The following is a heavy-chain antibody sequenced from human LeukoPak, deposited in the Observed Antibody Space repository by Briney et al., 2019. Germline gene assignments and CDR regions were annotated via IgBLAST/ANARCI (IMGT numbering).Heavy chain of an antibody. D-gene: IGHD3-3*01. CDR3: ARRYYDFWSGYFPDY. J-gene: IGHJ4*02. V-gene: IGHV1-18*01. Sequence: ASVKVSCKASGYTFTSYGISWVRQAPGQGLEWMGWISAYNGNTNYAQKLQGRVTMTTDTSTSTAYMELRSLRSDDTAVYYCARRYYDFWSGYFPDYWGQGTLVTVSS. CDR2: ISAYNGNT. CDR1: GYTFTSYG.